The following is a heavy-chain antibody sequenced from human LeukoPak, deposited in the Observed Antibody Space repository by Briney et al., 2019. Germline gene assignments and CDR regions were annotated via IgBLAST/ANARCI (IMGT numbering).Heavy chain of an antibody. Sequence: GGSLRLSCAASGFTFSSYAMSWVRQAPGKGLEWVSGISGSGDNTYYADSVKGRFTISRDNSKNTLYVQVNSLGTKDMAAYYCAKGSYYDSSGSFYFDYWGQGTLVTVSS. CDR1: GFTFSSYA. D-gene: IGHD3-22*01. CDR2: ISGSGDNT. V-gene: IGHV3-23*01. J-gene: IGHJ4*02. CDR3: AKGSYYDSSGSFYFDY.